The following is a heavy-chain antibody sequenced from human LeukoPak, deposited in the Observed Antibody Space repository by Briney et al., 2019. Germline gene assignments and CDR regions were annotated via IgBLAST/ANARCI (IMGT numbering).Heavy chain of an antibody. CDR2: INHSGST. Sequence: PSETLSLTCAVYGGSFSGYYWSWIRQPPGKGLEWIGEINHSGSTNYNPSLKSRVTISVDTSKNQFSLKLSSVTAADTAVYYCARGFGLRFLEWLLSSNWFDPWGQGTLVTVSS. D-gene: IGHD3-3*01. CDR1: GGSFSGYY. CDR3: ARGFGLRFLEWLLSSNWFDP. V-gene: IGHV4-34*01. J-gene: IGHJ5*02.